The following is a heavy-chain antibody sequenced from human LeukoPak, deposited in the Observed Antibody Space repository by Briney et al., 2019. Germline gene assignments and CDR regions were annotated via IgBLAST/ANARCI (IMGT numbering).Heavy chain of an antibody. J-gene: IGHJ4*02. V-gene: IGHV3-30*02. D-gene: IGHD3-10*01. CDR3: AKGLTLNFISYYFDY. CDR1: GFTFSSYG. Sequence: GGSLRLSCAASGFTFSSYGMHWVRQAPGKGLEWVAFIRYDGSNKYYADSVKGRSTISRDNSKNTLYLQMNSLRAEDTAVYYCAKGLTLNFISYYFDYWGQGTLVTVSS. CDR2: IRYDGSNK.